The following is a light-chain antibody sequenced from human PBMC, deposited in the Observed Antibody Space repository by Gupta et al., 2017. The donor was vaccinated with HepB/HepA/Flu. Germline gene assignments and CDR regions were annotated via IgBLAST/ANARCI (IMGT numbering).Light chain of an antibody. Sequence: QSVLTPPPSVSAAPGQKVTISCSGSNSNIGNNYVSWYQQLPGAAPKLLIYENNKRPSGVPDRISGSKSGTSATLGITGLQTGDEANYYCATWDASLSAGVFGGGTKLTVL. V-gene: IGLV1-51*02. CDR3: ATWDASLSAGV. J-gene: IGLJ3*02. CDR2: ENN. CDR1: NSNIGNNY.